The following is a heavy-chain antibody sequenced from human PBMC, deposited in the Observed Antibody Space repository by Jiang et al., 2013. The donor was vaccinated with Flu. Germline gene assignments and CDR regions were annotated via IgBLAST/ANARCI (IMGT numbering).Heavy chain of an antibody. Sequence: AISWVATGPGQGLEWMGRIIPILGGNTLRYXNLQDRVTITADKFTGAGYMEVRSLRSDDTAIYYCAKETIEMPTTELVFNYHGMDVWGKGTTVTVSS. CDR1: A. CDR3: AKETIEMPTTELVFNYHGMDV. J-gene: IGHJ6*04. CDR2: IIPILGGN. D-gene: IGHD5-24*01. V-gene: IGHV1-69*04.